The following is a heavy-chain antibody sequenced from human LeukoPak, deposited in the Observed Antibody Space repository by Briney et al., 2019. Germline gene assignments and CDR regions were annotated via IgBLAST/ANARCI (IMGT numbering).Heavy chain of an antibody. V-gene: IGHV3-48*01. J-gene: IGHJ4*02. Sequence: GGSLRLSCAASGFTFSSYSMNWVRQAPGKGLEWVSYISSSSSTIYYADSVKGRFTISRDNAKNSLYLQMNSLKTEDTAVYYCTSIVVYQLPSWGQGTLVTVSS. CDR3: TSIVVYQLPS. CDR2: ISSSSSTI. CDR1: GFTFSSYS. D-gene: IGHD2-2*01.